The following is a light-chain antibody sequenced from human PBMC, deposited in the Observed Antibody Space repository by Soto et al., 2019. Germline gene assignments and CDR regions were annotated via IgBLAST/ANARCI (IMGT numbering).Light chain of an antibody. CDR3: QQYNNWPRT. CDR1: QSVSSN. CDR2: GAS. Sequence: EIVMTQSPATLSVPPGERAPLSCRASQSVSSNLAWYQQKPGQAPRLLIYGASTRATGIPARFSGSGSGTEFTLTISSLQSEDFAVYYCQQYNNWPRTFGPGTKVAI. J-gene: IGKJ3*01. V-gene: IGKV3-15*01.